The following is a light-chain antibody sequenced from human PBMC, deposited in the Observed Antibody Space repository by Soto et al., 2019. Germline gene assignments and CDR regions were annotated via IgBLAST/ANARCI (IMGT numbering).Light chain of an antibody. Sequence: EIVLTQSPATLSLSPGERATLPCRASQSVAYTYLAWFQQKPGQAPRLLIYGASNRATGIPDRFSGSGSGTDFTLTISRLEPEDFAVYYCQQYGTSPFTFGPGTKV. CDR3: QQYGTSPFT. CDR2: GAS. CDR1: QSVAYTY. V-gene: IGKV3-20*01. J-gene: IGKJ3*01.